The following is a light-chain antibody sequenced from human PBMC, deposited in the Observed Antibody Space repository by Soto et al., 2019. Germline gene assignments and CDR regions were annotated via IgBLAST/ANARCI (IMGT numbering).Light chain of an antibody. V-gene: IGLV1-51*01. CDR1: SSNVGHNS. CDR3: GAWDDRLTVYV. CDR2: DND. Sequence: QSVLTQPPSVSAAPGQVVTISCSGSSSNVGHNSVSWYQQLPRTAPKLLIYDNDKRPSGIPARFSGSQSGTSATLGITGLQTGDEADYYCGAWDDRLTVYVFGSGTKLTVL. J-gene: IGLJ1*01.